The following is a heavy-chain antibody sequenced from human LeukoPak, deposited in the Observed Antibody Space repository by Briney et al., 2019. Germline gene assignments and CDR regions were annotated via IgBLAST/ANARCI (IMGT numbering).Heavy chain of an antibody. V-gene: IGHV1-69*04. J-gene: IGHJ4*02. CDR1: RGTFSSYA. Sequence: ASVKVSCKASRGTFSSYAISWVRQAPGQGLEWMGRIIPILGIANYAQKFQGRVTITADKSTSTAYMELSSLRSEDTAVYYCAMGDGYINYWGQGTLVTVSS. CDR3: AMGDGYINY. D-gene: IGHD1-26*01. CDR2: IIPILGIA.